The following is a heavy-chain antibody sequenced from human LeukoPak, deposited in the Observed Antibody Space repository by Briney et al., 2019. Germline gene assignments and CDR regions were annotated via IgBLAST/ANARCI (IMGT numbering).Heavy chain of an antibody. CDR2: INPNSGGT. D-gene: IGHD2-2*01. Sequence: ASVKVSCKTSGYAFTGYYIHWVRQAPGQGLEWMGWINPNSGGTNCAQKFQGRVTMTSDMSISTAYMELSRLRSDDTAVYYCARDHCSANSCYEDYYNGVDVWGQGTTVTVSS. CDR3: ARDHCSANSCYEDYYNGVDV. CDR1: GYAFTGYY. V-gene: IGHV1-2*02. J-gene: IGHJ6*02.